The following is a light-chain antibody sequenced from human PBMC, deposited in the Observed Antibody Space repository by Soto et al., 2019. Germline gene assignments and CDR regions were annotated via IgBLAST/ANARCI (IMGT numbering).Light chain of an antibody. CDR3: QPHTYWPRP. CDR1: QSVDNN. J-gene: IGKJ1*01. CDR2: AAS. V-gene: IGKV3-15*01. Sequence: EIVMTQSPATLSLSPGERATLSCRASQSVDNNLAWYQQKPGQAPRLLIHAASIRATGVPARFSGSGSGTEFTLTISSLQYEDFAIYYCQPHTYWPRPFGQGTKVDIK.